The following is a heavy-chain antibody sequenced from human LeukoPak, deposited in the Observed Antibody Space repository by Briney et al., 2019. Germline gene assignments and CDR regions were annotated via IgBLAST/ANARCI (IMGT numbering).Heavy chain of an antibody. CDR1: GGSVSSGRFY. V-gene: IGHV4-61*01. CDR2: IHYSGST. CDR3: ARLGRKTSVVPPDFDY. J-gene: IGHJ4*02. D-gene: IGHD4-23*01. Sequence: SETLSLTCSVSGGSVSSGRFYWTWIRQPPGKGLEWIGCIHYSGSTNYNPSLWSRVTLSVDKSKNQFSLTLRSVTAADTAVYYCARLGRKTSVVPPDFDYWGQGTLVTVSS.